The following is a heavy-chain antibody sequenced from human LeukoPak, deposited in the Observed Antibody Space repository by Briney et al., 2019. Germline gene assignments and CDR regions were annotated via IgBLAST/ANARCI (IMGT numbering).Heavy chain of an antibody. D-gene: IGHD2-2*01. Sequence: SQTLSLACTVSGGSISSGDYYWSWIRQLPGKGLEWIGYIYYSGSTYYNPSLKSRLTMSVDTAKNQFSLRLRSVTAADTAVYYCAKYTTTSRKVGFDPWGQGTLITVSS. CDR3: AKYTTTSRKVGFDP. V-gene: IGHV4-31*03. CDR1: GGSISSGDYY. J-gene: IGHJ5*01. CDR2: IYYSGST.